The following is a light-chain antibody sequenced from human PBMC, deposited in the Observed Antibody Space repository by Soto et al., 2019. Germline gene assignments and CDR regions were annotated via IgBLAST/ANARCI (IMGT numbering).Light chain of an antibody. CDR2: DVS. CDR3: SSYTGSSSYV. J-gene: IGLJ1*01. Sequence: QSALTQPASVSGSPGQSITISCTGTSSYVGAYNSVSWYQQYPGKAPKLVIHDVSNRPSGVSNRFSGSKSGNTASLTISGLQAEDEADYYCSSYTGSSSYVFGSGTKVTVL. CDR1: SSYVGAYNS. V-gene: IGLV2-14*01.